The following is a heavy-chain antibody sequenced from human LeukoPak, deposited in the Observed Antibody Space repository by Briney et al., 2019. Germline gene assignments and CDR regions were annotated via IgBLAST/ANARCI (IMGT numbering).Heavy chain of an antibody. CDR3: AELGITMIGGV. CDR2: ITASSAAI. J-gene: IGHJ6*04. V-gene: IGHV3-21*01. D-gene: IGHD3-10*02. Sequence: GGSLRLSCAASGFTFNTYTMNWVRQAPGKGLEWVSSITASSAAIYSADSVKGRFTISRDNAKNSLYLQMNSLRAEDTAVYYCAELGITMIGGVWGKGTTVTISS. CDR1: GFTFNTYT.